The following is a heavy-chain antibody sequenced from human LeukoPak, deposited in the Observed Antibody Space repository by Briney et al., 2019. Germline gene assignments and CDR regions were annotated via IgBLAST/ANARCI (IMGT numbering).Heavy chain of an antibody. D-gene: IGHD3-3*01. V-gene: IGHV3-66*01. CDR3: ARDKAAGSSYDFWSGYSQGLLDY. J-gene: IGHJ4*02. Sequence: PGGSLRLSCAASGFTVSSNYTTWVRQAPGKGLEWVSVIYRSGRTYYADSVKGRFTISRDNAKNSLYLQMNSLRAEDTAVYYCARDKAAGSSYDFWSGYSQGLLDYWGQGTLVTVSS. CDR1: GFTVSSNY. CDR2: IYRSGRT.